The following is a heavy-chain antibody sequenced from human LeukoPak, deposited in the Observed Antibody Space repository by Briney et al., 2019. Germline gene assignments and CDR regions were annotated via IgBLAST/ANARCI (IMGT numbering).Heavy chain of an antibody. J-gene: IGHJ6*02. D-gene: IGHD4-17*01. CDR1: GGSISSYY. CDR3: ARGDYGDHNYYYYGMDV. CDR2: FYYSGST. V-gene: IGHV4-59*01. Sequence: SETLSLTCTVSGGSISSYYWSWIRQPPGKGLEWIGYFYYSGSTNYNPSLKSRVTISVDTSKNQFSLKLSSVTAADTAVYYCARGDYGDHNYYYYGMDVSGQGTTVTVSS.